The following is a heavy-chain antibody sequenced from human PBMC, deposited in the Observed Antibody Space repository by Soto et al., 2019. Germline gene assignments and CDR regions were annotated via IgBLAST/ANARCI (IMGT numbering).Heavy chain of an antibody. CDR3: AREISGSYTFDF. CDR1: GFTVSSNY. CDR2: LYSGGTT. D-gene: IGHD1-26*01. Sequence: GSLRLSCAASGFTVSSNYMSWVRQAPGKGLEWVSVLYSGGTTYYADSVKGRFTTSRDNSKNTLYLQMNSLRAEDTAVYYCAREISGSYTFDFWGQGTLVTVSS. V-gene: IGHV3-53*01. J-gene: IGHJ4*02.